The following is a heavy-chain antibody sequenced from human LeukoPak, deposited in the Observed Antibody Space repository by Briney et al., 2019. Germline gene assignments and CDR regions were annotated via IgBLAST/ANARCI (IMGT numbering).Heavy chain of an antibody. Sequence: PSETLSLTCTVSGGSISSSSYYWGWIRQPPGKGLEWIGSIYYSGSTYYNPSLKSRVTISVDTSKNQFSLKLSSVTAADTAVYYCARARMGDYWGQGTLVTVSS. CDR3: ARARMGDY. CDR2: IYYSGST. CDR1: GGSISSSSYY. V-gene: IGHV4-39*07. J-gene: IGHJ4*02.